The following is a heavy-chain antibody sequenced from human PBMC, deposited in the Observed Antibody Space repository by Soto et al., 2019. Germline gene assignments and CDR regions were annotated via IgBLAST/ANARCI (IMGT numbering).Heavy chain of an antibody. V-gene: IGHV1-69*01. CDR2: IIPIFVTA. Sequence: QVQLVQSGAEVKKPGSSVKVSYKASGGNFSSYAISWVRQAPGQGLEWMGGIIPIFVTANYAQKFQGRVTITADESTCTVYIELGSLRSEDTAVYYCARDNLVLRFLENWFDPWVQGTLVTVSS. J-gene: IGHJ5*02. CDR3: ARDNLVLRFLENWFDP. CDR1: GGNFSSYA. D-gene: IGHD3-3*01.